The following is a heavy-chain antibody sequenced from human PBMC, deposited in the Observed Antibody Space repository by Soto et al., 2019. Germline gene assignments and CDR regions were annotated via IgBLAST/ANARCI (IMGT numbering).Heavy chain of an antibody. Sequence: QVQLQESGPGLVKPSQTLSVSCAISGDSVSGDSAAWNWVRLSPSRGLEWLARTYYRSRWYNDYAVSVRSRITVNADTSKNQFSLQLTSVTPEDTAIYFWAGTTSHHWLYMDVWCRGTTVTVSS. CDR1: GDSVSGDSAA. D-gene: IGHD1-1*01. V-gene: IGHV6-1*01. CDR2: TYYRSRWYN. J-gene: IGHJ6*03. CDR3: AGTTSHHWLYMDV.